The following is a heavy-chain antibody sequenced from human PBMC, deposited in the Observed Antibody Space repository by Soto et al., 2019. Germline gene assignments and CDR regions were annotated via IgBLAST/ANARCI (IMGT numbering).Heavy chain of an antibody. D-gene: IGHD3-22*01. V-gene: IGHV4-59*01. CDR3: ARGGNNHYYHTIREYYFDY. CDR1: GGSISSYY. Sequence: KTSETLSLTCTVSGGSISSYYWSWIRQPPGKGLEWIGYIYYSGSTNYNPSLKSRVTISVDTSKNQFSLKLSSVTAADTAVYYCARGGNNHYYHTIREYYFDYWGQGTLVTVSS. J-gene: IGHJ4*02. CDR2: IYYSGST.